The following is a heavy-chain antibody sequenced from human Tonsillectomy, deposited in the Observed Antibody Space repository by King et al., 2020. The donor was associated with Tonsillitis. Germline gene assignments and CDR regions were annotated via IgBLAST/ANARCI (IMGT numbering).Heavy chain of an antibody. J-gene: IGHJ4*02. CDR2: IYTSGST. V-gene: IGHV4-4*07. CDR1: GGSISSYY. D-gene: IGHD3-10*01. CDR3: ARGSYGSGSYYKGQGFDY. Sequence: VQLQESGPGLVKPSETLSLTCTVSGGSISSYYWSWIRQPAGKGLEWIGRIYTSGSTNYNPSLKSRITMSVDTSKNQFSLKLSSVTAADTAVYYCARGSYGSGSYYKGQGFDYWGQGTLVTVSS.